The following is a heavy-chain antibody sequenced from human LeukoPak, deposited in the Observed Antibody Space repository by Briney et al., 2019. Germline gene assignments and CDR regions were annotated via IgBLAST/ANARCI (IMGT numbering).Heavy chain of an antibody. D-gene: IGHD5-12*01. CDR1: GGTFSSYA. CDR3: ATSYDPHHPTGDY. V-gene: IGHV1-69*05. J-gene: IGHJ4*02. CDR2: IIPIFGTA. Sequence: SVKVSCKASGGTFSSYAISWVRQAPGQGLEWMGGIIPIFGTANYAQKFQGRVTITTDESTSTAYMELSSLRSEDTAVYYCATSYDPHHPTGDYWGQGTLVTVSS.